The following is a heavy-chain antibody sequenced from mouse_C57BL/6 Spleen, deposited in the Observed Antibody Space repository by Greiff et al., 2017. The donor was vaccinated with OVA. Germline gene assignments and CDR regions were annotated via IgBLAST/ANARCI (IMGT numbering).Heavy chain of an antibody. CDR2: INPSTGGT. CDR3: AGYYYGSSPYYAMDY. V-gene: IGHV1-42*01. J-gene: IGHJ4*01. CDR1: GYSFTGYY. D-gene: IGHD1-1*01. Sequence: EVQLQQSGPELVKPGASVKISCKASGYSFTGYYMNWVKQSPEKSLEWIGEINPSTGGTTYNQKFKAKATLTVDKSSSTAYMQLKSLTSEDSAVYYCAGYYYGSSPYYAMDYWGQGTSVTVSS.